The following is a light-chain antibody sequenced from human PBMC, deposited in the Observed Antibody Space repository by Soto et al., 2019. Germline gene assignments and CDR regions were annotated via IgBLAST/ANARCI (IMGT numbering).Light chain of an antibody. CDR1: HSVSSTY. J-gene: IGKJ1*01. CDR2: GTS. Sequence: IVLTQSPGTLSLSPGERATLSFRASHSVSSTYLAWYQQKSGQAPSLLIYGTSSRATGIPDRFSGSGSGTDFTLTISRLEPEDFALYYCQQYGTSTWTFGQVTKVYIK. CDR3: QQYGTSTWT. V-gene: IGKV3-20*01.